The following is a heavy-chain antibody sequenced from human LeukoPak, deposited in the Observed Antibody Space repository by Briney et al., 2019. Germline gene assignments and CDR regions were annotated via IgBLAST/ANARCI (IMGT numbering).Heavy chain of an antibody. D-gene: IGHD6-19*01. V-gene: IGHV3-48*03. CDR2: ISSDAGTI. CDR1: GFSFIGYE. CDR3: AREAGGWYHDAFDI. J-gene: IGHJ3*02. Sequence: GGSLRLSCAASGFSFIGYEMNWVRQAPGKGLEWVSYISSDAGTIYYADSVKGRFTISRDNAKNSLYLQMNSLRAEDTAVYYCAREAGGWYHDAFDIWGQGTMVTVSS.